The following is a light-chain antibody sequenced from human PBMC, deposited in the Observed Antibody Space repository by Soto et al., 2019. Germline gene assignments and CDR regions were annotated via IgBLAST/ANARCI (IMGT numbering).Light chain of an antibody. CDR2: DVD. CDR3: TSYTTSSTVV. V-gene: IGLV2-14*03. J-gene: IGLJ2*01. CDR1: NSDVGGYNF. Sequence: QSALTQPASVSGSPGQSITISCTGTNSDVGGYNFVSWYQQRPGKAPQLMIYDVDDRPSGVSNRFSGSRSGNTASLTISGLQAEDEADYYCTSYTTSSTVVFGGGTKLTVL.